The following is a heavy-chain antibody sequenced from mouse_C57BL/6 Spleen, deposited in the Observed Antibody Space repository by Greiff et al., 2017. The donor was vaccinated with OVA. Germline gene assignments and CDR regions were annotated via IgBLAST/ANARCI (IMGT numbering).Heavy chain of an antibody. CDR2: ISSGSSTI. J-gene: IGHJ4*01. CDR3: ARPHYYGSTYAMDY. Sequence: EVHLVESGGGLVKPGGSLKLSCAASGFTFSDYGMHWVRQAPEKGLEWVAYISSGSSTIYYADTVKGRFTISRDNAKNTLFLQMTSLRAEDTAMYYCARPHYYGSTYAMDYWGQGTSVTVSS. CDR1: GFTFSDYG. V-gene: IGHV5-17*01. D-gene: IGHD1-1*01.